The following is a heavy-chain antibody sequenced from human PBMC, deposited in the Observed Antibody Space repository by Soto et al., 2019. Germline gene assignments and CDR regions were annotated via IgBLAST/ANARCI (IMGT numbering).Heavy chain of an antibody. J-gene: IGHJ4*02. CDR1: GYTFTSYG. Sequence: ASVKVSCKASGYTFTSYGISWVRQAPGQGLEWMGWISAYNGNTNYAQKLQGRVTMTTDTSTSTAYMELRSLRSDDTAVYYCARGESSGYYYPYYFDYWGQGTLVTVSS. D-gene: IGHD3-22*01. V-gene: IGHV1-18*04. CDR2: ISAYNGNT. CDR3: ARGESSGYYYPYYFDY.